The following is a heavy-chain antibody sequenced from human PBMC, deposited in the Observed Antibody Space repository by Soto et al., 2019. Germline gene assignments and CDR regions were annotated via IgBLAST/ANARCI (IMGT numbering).Heavy chain of an antibody. Sequence: CGCLRLSCAASGFSFENFGMSWVRQAPGKGLEWISSISGSGFKKYYADSVKGRFTISRDNSKSTVYLEFDNLSAEDTAVYHCAKNQGVELVPLATVDWFDPWGQGSVVTVSS. V-gene: IGHV3-23*01. CDR2: ISGSGFKK. CDR3: AKNQGVELVPLATVDWFDP. CDR1: GFSFENFG. D-gene: IGHD1-26*01. J-gene: IGHJ5*02.